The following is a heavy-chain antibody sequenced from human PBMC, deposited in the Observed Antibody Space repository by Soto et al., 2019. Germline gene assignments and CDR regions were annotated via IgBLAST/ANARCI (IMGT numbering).Heavy chain of an antibody. Sequence: QVQLVESGGGVVQPGRSLRLSCAASGFTFSSYGMHWVRQAPGKGLEWVAVISYDGSNKYYADSVKGRFTISRDNSKNTLYLQMNSLRAEDTAVYYCARGTYFDYWGPGTLVTVSS. J-gene: IGHJ4*02. V-gene: IGHV3-30*03. D-gene: IGHD2-15*01. CDR3: ARGTYFDY. CDR2: ISYDGSNK. CDR1: GFTFSSYG.